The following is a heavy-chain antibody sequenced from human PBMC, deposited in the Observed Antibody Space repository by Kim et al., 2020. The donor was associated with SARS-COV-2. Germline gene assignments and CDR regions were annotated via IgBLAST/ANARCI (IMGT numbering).Heavy chain of an antibody. V-gene: IGHV4-34*01. CDR2: INHSGST. CDR3: ARVRARGPLDYYYYMDV. CDR1: GGSFSGYY. J-gene: IGHJ6*03. Sequence: SETLSLTCAVYGGSFSGYYWSWIRQPPGKGLEWIGEINHSGSTNYNPSLKSRVTISVDTSKNQFSLKLSSVTAADTAVYYCARVRARGPLDYYYYMDVWGKGTTVTVSS.